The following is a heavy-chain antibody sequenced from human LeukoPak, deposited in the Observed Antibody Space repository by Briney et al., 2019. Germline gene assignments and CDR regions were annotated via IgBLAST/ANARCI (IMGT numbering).Heavy chain of an antibody. CDR2: ISWNSGSI. V-gene: IGHV3-9*01. CDR1: GFTFDDYA. Sequence: PGGSLRLSCAASGFTFDDYAMHWVRHAPGKGLEWVSGISWNSGSIGYADSVKGRFTISRDNAKNSLYLQMNSLRAEDTALYYCAKCSFPNIAAAEFDYWGQRTLVTVSS. D-gene: IGHD6-13*01. J-gene: IGHJ4*02. CDR3: AKCSFPNIAAAEFDY.